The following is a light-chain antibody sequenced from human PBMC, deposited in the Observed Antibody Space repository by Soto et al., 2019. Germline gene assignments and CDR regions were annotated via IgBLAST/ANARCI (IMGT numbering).Light chain of an antibody. J-gene: IGKJ4*01. V-gene: IGKV3-20*01. Sequence: EIVLTQSPGTLSLSPGERATLSCRASQSVSSSFLAWYRQKPGQAPRLLMYGASTRAPGIPDRFSGSGSGTDFTLTISRVEREDFGTYYCQQASSFPLTFGGGTKVEI. CDR1: QSVSSSF. CDR3: QQASSFPLT. CDR2: GAS.